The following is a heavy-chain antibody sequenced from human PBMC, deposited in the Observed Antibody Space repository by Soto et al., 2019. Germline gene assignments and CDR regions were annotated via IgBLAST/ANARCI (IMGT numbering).Heavy chain of an antibody. J-gene: IGHJ4*02. CDR2: IVVGSGNT. V-gene: IGHV1-58*01. CDR3: TSPHDYGDPNPFDY. Sequence: SVKVSCKASGFTFTSSAVQWVRQARGQRLEWIGWIVVGSGNTNYAQKFQERVTITRDMSTSTAYMELSSLRSEDTAVYYCTSPHDYGDPNPFDYWGQGTLVTVSS. D-gene: IGHD4-17*01. CDR1: GFTFTSSA.